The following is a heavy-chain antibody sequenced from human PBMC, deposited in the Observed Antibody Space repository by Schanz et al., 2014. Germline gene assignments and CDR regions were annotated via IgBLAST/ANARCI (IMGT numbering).Heavy chain of an antibody. Sequence: EVHLEESGGGLVQPGGSQRLSCAVSGFTFSNCDMTWVRQAPGKGLEWVAIIDGRGITTFYADSVKGRFTISRDNAKNTVYLQMNSLRVEDTAVYYCARSEMDRGVRWGYWGQGTLVTVSS. CDR1: GFTFSNCD. V-gene: IGHV3-23*04. J-gene: IGHJ4*02. CDR2: IDGRGITT. CDR3: ARSEMDRGVRWGY. D-gene: IGHD3-10*01.